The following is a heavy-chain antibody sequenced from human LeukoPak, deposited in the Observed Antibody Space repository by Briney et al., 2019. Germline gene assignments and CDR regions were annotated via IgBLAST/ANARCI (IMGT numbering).Heavy chain of an antibody. J-gene: IGHJ4*02. D-gene: IGHD3-22*01. CDR2: ISYDGSNK. CDR3: ARDQTYYYDSSGCLFDY. V-gene: IGHV3-30*19. Sequence: PGGSLRLSCVASGFTFSSSGMHWVRQSPGKGLEWVAVISYDGSNKYYADSVKGRFTISRDNSKNTLYLQMNSLRAEDTAVYYCARDQTYYYDSSGCLFDYWGQGTLVTVSS. CDR1: GFTFSSSG.